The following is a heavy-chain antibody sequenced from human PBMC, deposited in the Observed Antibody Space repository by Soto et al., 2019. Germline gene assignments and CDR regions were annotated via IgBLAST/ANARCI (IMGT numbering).Heavy chain of an antibody. Sequence: PVGSLRLSCAASGFTVSSNYMSWVRQAPGKGLEWVSVIYSGGSTYYADSVKGRFTISRDNSKNTLYLQMNSLRAEDTAVYYCARGERIQLWSYYFDYWGQGTLVTSPQ. J-gene: IGHJ4*02. CDR1: GFTVSSNY. V-gene: IGHV3-53*01. D-gene: IGHD5-18*01. CDR3: ARGERIQLWSYYFDY. CDR2: IYSGGST.